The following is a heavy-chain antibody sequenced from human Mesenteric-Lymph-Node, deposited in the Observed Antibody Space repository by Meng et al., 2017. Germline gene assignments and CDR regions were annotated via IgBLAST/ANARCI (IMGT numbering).Heavy chain of an antibody. V-gene: IGHV1-2*02. J-gene: IGHJ4*02. Sequence: ASVKVSCKTSGYTFNGYYIYWVRQAPGQGLEWMGWINPNSGGTNYAQKFQGRVTMTRDTSISTAYMELSRLRSDDTAVYYCARDHYYGSGSYSYHFDYWGQGTLVTVSS. CDR2: INPNSGGT. CDR1: GYTFNGYY. D-gene: IGHD3-10*01. CDR3: ARDHYYGSGSYSYHFDY.